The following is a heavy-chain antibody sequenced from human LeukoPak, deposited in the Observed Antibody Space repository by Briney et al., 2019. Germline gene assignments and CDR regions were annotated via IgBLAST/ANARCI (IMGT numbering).Heavy chain of an antibody. V-gene: IGHV1-69*05. D-gene: IGHD6-13*01. CDR1: GGTFSSYA. CDR3: ARYSSTLRGLEY. CDR2: IIPIFGTA. Sequence: ASVKVSCKASGGTFSSYAISWVRQAPGQGLEWMGGIIPIFGTANYAQKFQGRVTITTDESTSTAYMELSSLRSEDTAVYYCARYSSTLRGLEYWGQGTLVTVSS. J-gene: IGHJ4*02.